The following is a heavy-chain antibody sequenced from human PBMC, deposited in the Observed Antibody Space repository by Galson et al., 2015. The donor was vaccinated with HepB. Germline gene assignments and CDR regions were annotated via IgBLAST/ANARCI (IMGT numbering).Heavy chain of an antibody. D-gene: IGHD2-2*01. CDR1: GVAFSNYS. CDR3: ARGRRCTSSSCYGGGDY. CDR2: ISTRGTYI. J-gene: IGHJ4*02. Sequence: SLRLGCAASGVAFSNYSMNWVRQGPGKGLEWVSSISTRGTYIYYADSVQCRFTISRDNAKNSLDLQMNGLRAEDTAMYYCARGRRCTSSSCYGGGDYWGQGTLVTVSS. V-gene: IGHV3-21*01.